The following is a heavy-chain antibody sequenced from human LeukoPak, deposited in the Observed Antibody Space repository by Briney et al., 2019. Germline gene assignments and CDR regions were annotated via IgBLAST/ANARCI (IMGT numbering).Heavy chain of an antibody. CDR3: GRRPAVDGPIDN. D-gene: IGHD3/OR15-3a*01. CDR2: VYSSGTT. V-gene: IGHV4-59*07. J-gene: IGHJ4*02. CDR1: GGSLHRSF. Sequence: PSDTLSLTCVVSGGSLHRSFWTWVRQPPGKGLEWIGRVYSSGTTDYSPSPKSRLTISIDTSKNQFSLRLASVTAADTAVYYCGRRPAVDGPIDNWGQGILVAVSS.